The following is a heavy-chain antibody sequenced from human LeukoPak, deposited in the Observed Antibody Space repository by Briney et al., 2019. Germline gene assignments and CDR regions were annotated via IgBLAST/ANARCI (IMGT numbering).Heavy chain of an antibody. J-gene: IGHJ5*02. Sequence: ASVKVSCKASGYTFTGYYMHWVRQAPRQGLEWMGWINPNSGGTNYAQKFQGRVTMTRDTSISTAYMELSRLRSDDTAVYYCAREGNSGFAWFDPWGQGTLVTVSS. V-gene: IGHV1-2*02. CDR1: GYTFTGYY. CDR2: INPNSGGT. CDR3: AREGNSGFAWFDP. D-gene: IGHD6-19*01.